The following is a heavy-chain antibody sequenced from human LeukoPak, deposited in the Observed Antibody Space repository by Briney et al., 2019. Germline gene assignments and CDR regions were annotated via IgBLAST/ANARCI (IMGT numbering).Heavy chain of an antibody. D-gene: IGHD3-3*01. J-gene: IGHJ5*02. Sequence: ASVKVSCKASSYTFTNYAFTWVRQAPGQGLEWMDWISAYNGNTSYAQKLQGRVTMTTDTSTSTAYMELRSLRSDDTAVYYCARGLEWLTRRHTWFDPWGQGTLVTVSS. CDR2: ISAYNGNT. CDR1: SYTFTNYA. CDR3: ARGLEWLTRRHTWFDP. V-gene: IGHV1-18*01.